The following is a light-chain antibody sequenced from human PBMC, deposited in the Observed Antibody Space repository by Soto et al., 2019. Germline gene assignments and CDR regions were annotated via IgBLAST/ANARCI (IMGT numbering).Light chain of an antibody. CDR1: QSVPSTY. CDR3: RQFGNSPWT. J-gene: IGKJ1*01. CDR2: GTS. Sequence: VLSQSPGRLSLSPGERATLSCRASQSVPSTYFAWYQRKSGQPPRLLISGTSNRATGIPDRFSGSGSGRDFTRTISRLEPEDCAVYFCRQFGNSPWTFGQGTKGDIK. V-gene: IGKV3-20*01.